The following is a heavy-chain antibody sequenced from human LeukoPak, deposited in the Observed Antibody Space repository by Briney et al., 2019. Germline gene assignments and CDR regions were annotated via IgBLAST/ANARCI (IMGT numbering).Heavy chain of an antibody. D-gene: IGHD1-14*01. CDR1: GGSISSSSYY. V-gene: IGHV4-39*07. Sequence: SETLSLTCTVSGGSISSSSYYWGWIRQPPGKGLEWIGSIYYSGSTYYNPSLKSRVTISVDTSKNQFSLKLSSVTTADTAVYYCARVPLPGYFDYWGQGTQVTVSS. CDR3: ARVPLPGYFDY. J-gene: IGHJ4*02. CDR2: IYYSGST.